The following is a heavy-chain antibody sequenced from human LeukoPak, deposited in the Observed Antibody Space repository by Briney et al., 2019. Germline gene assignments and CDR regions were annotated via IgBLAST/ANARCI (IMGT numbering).Heavy chain of an antibody. V-gene: IGHV3-23*01. Sequence: PGGSLRLSCAASGFTFSTYAMTWVRQAPGKRLEWVSGISGSGASTYYADSVKGRFTISRDNSKNTLYLQMNSLRAEDTALYYCAKAIRQNRDLYDYWGRGTLVTVSS. D-gene: IGHD1-14*01. CDR1: GFTFSTYA. CDR3: AKAIRQNRDLYDY. J-gene: IGHJ4*02. CDR2: ISGSGAST.